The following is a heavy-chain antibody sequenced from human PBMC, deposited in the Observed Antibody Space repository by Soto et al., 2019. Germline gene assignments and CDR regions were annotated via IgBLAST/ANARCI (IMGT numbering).Heavy chain of an antibody. CDR2: ITASGGFT. J-gene: IGHJ3*02. CDR3: AKDPNGDYIDAFDM. D-gene: IGHD4-17*01. CDR1: GFTFSSFG. Sequence: GGSLRLSCAVSGFTFSSFGMNWVRQTPGMGLEWLSSITASGGFTKYADSVKGRFTTSRDNPKNTLYLQMNSLRVEDTAVYYCAKDPNGDYIDAFDMWGQGIMVTVSS. V-gene: IGHV3-21*04.